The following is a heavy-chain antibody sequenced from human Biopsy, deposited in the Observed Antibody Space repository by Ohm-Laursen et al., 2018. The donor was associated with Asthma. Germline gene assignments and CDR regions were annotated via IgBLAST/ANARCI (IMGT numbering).Heavy chain of an antibody. J-gene: IGHJ4*02. CDR2: INWNDNL. V-gene: IGHV2-5*01. D-gene: IGHD3-22*01. CDR3: AHRRHGPSVGYYYDSCGYSPFDY. Sequence: TQTLPLICTFSGLQFRTYGVGVGWIRQSPGKALEWLAFINWNDNLLYSPSLKSRLTITKDTSKNLVVLTMTNMDPVDTATYYCAHRRHGPSVGYYYDSCGYSPFDYWGQGTLVPVSS. CDR1: GLQFRTYGVG.